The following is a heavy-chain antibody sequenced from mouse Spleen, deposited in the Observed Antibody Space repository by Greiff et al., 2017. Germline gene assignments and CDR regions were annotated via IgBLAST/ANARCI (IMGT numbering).Heavy chain of an antibody. CDR1: GYTFPSYW. D-gene: IGHD4-1*01. CDR2: IDPSDSYT. V-gene: IGHV1-69*02. J-gene: IGHJ2*01. CDR3: ASLNWDY. Sequence: KQSCKASGYTFPSYWMHWVKQRPGQGLEWIGEIDPSDSYTNYNQKFKGKATLTVDKSSSTAYMQLSSLTSEDSAVYYCASLNWDYWGQGTTLTVSS.